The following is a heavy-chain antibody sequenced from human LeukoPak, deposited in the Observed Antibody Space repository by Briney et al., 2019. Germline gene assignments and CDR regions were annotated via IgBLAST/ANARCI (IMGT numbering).Heavy chain of an antibody. CDR3: ASVCIAPTECLGQLYWFDP. CDR1: GGSISSSSYY. Sequence: SETLSLTCTVSGGSISSSSYYWGWIRQPPGKGLEWIGRIYYSGSTYYNPSLKSRVTISVDTSKNQFSLKLSSVTAADTAVYYCASVCIAPTECLGQLYWFDPWGQGTLVTVSS. D-gene: IGHD6-13*01. J-gene: IGHJ5*02. CDR2: IYYSGST. V-gene: IGHV4-39*07.